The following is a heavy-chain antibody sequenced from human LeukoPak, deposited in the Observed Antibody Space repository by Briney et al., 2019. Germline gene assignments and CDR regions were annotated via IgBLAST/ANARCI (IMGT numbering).Heavy chain of an antibody. V-gene: IGHV1-46*01. Sequence: ASVKVSCKASGYTFTSYYMHWVRQAPGQGLEWMGIISPTGGDTRYAQNFQGRVTMTRDTSTSTVYMELSSLRSEDTAVYYCARVGGSAWSGDDYWGQGTLVTVSS. CDR3: ARVGGSAWSGDDY. J-gene: IGHJ4*02. CDR2: ISPTGGDT. D-gene: IGHD6-19*01. CDR1: GYTFTSYY.